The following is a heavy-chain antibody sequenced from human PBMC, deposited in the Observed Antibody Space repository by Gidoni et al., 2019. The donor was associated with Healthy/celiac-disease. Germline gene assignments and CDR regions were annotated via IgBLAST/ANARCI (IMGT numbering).Heavy chain of an antibody. Sequence: EVQLLESGGGLVQPGWSLRLSCAAPGFPFSSYAMSWVRQAPGKGLEWVSAISGSGGSTYYADSVKGRFTISRDNSKNTLYLQMNSLRAEDTAVYYCAKDYGYCSSTSCYYDYWGQGTLVTVSS. CDR3: AKDYGYCSSTSCYYDY. CDR2: ISGSGGST. J-gene: IGHJ4*02. V-gene: IGHV3-23*01. CDR1: GFPFSSYA. D-gene: IGHD2-2*01.